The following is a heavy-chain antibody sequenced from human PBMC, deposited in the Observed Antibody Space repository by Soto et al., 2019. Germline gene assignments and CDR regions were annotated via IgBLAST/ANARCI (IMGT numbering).Heavy chain of an antibody. CDR2: IRSKAYGGTT. D-gene: IGHD3-16*01. J-gene: IGHJ3*02. CDR3: TRELRDAFDI. V-gene: IGHV3-49*04. CDR1: GFTFGGYA. Sequence: GSLILSCTASGFTFGGYAMSWVRQAPGKGLEWVGFIRSKAYGGTTEYAASVKGRFTISRDDSKSIAYLQMNSLKTEDTAVYYCTRELRDAFDIWGQGTMVTV.